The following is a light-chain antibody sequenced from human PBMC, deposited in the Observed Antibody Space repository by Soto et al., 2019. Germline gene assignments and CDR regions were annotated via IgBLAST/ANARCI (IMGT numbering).Light chain of an antibody. J-gene: IGKJ4*01. CDR3: QQSYSTPQT. V-gene: IGKV1-39*01. Sequence: DIQMTQSPSSLSASVGDRVTITCRASQSVSTYLNWYQQKPGKAPKLLIYATSSLQSGVPSRFSGSGYGTDFTLTISSLQPEDFATYYCQQSYSTPQTFGGGTKVDIK. CDR1: QSVSTY. CDR2: ATS.